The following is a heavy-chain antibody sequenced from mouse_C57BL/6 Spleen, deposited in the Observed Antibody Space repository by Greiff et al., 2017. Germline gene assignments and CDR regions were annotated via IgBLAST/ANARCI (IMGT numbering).Heavy chain of an antibody. J-gene: IGHJ2*01. Sequence: SGPELVKPGASVKISCKASGYAFSSSWMNWVKQRPGKGLEWIGRIYPGDGDTNYNGKFKGKATLTADKSSSTAYMQLSSLTSDDSAVYFCARWGTVVATDFDYCGQRTTRTVSS. CDR2: IYPGDGDT. V-gene: IGHV1-82*01. CDR3: ARWGTVVATDFDY. D-gene: IGHD1-1*01. CDR1: GYAFSSSW.